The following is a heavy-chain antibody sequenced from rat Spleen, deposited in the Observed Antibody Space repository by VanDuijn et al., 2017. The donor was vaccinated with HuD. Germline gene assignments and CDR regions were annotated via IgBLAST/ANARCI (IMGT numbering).Heavy chain of an antibody. CDR2: ISYDGSST. CDR1: GFTFSNYD. Sequence: EVQLVESGGGLVQPGRSMKLSCAASGFTFSNYDMAWVRQAPTKGLEWVASISYDGSSTYYRDSVKGRFTISRDNAKSTLYLQMDSLRSEDTATYYCTTREAPYNWFAYWGQGTLVTVSS. V-gene: IGHV5-20*01. CDR3: TTREAPYNWFAY. J-gene: IGHJ3*01. D-gene: IGHD3-1*01.